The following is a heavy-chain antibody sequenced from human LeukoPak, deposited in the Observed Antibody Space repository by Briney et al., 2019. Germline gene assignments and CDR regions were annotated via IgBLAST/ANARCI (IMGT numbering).Heavy chain of an antibody. D-gene: IGHD2-2*01. J-gene: IGHJ4*02. Sequence: GRSLRLSCAASGFTFSNYAMHWVRQAPGKGLEWVAVISYDGSNKYYADSVKGRFTISRDNSKNTLYLQMNSLRAEDTAVYFCARGFTGWVTSPIDYWGQGTLVTVSS. CDR3: ARGFTGWVTSPIDY. V-gene: IGHV3-30*04. CDR2: ISYDGSNK. CDR1: GFTFSNYA.